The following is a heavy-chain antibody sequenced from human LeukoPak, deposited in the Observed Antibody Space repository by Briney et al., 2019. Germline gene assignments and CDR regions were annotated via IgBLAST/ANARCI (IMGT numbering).Heavy chain of an antibody. D-gene: IGHD3-3*01. J-gene: IGHJ6*02. CDR2: IYYSGST. CDR3: ARSYYDFWSGYYTRGYGMDV. Sequence: PSETLSLTCTVSGGSISNYYWSWIRQPPGKGLEWIGYIYYSGSTNYNPSLKSRVTISVDTSKNQFSLKLSSVTAADTAVYYCARSYYDFWSGYYTRGYGMDVWGQGATVTVSS. CDR1: GGSISNYY. V-gene: IGHV4-59*08.